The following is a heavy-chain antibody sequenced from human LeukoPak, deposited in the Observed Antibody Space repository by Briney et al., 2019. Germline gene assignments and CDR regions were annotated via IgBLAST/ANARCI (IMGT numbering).Heavy chain of an antibody. D-gene: IGHD4-11*01. J-gene: IGHJ5*02. CDR3: ARERVAVTTPGEDWFDP. CDR2: INPNSGGT. Sequence: GASVKVSCKASGYTFTGYYMHWVRQAPGQGLEWMGWINPNSGGTNYAQKFQGRVTMTRDTSISTAYMELSRLRSDDTAVYYCARERVAVTTPGEDWFDPWGQGTLVTVSS. V-gene: IGHV1-2*02. CDR1: GYTFTGYY.